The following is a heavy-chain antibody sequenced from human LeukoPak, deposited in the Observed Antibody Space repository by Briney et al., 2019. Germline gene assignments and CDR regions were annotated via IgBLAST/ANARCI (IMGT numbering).Heavy chain of an antibody. Sequence: GGSLRLSCAASGFTFSSYWMSWVRQAPGKGLEWVANIKQDGSEKYYVDSVKGRFTISRDNAKNSLYLQMNSLRAEDTAVYYCARDGYHYDSSGYYYYWGQGTLVTVSS. J-gene: IGHJ4*02. CDR1: GFTFSSYW. CDR2: IKQDGSEK. V-gene: IGHV3-7*01. D-gene: IGHD3-22*01. CDR3: ARDGYHYDSSGYYYY.